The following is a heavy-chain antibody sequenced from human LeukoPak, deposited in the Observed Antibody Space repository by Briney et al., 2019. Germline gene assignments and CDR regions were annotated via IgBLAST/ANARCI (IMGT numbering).Heavy chain of an antibody. D-gene: IGHD3-3*01. V-gene: IGHV4-39*01. CDR2: IYYSGST. Sequence: SETLSLTCTASGGSISSSSYYWGWIRQPPGKGLEWIGSIYYSGSTYYNPSLKSRVTISVDTSKNQFSLKLSSVTAADTAVYYCASRIFGVVTTYYFDYWGQGTLVTVSS. J-gene: IGHJ4*02. CDR1: GGSISSSSYY. CDR3: ASRIFGVVTTYYFDY.